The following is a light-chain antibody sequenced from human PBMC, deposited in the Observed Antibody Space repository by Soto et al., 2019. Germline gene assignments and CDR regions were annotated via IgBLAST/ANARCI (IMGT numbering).Light chain of an antibody. CDR3: QQYHNWPPFT. CDR1: QIIATN. CDR2: GAS. Sequence: EIVMTQSPATLSVSPGERATLSCRASQIIATNLAWYQQKPGQAPRLLIYGASTRATGIPARFSGSGSETEFTLTISSLQSEDFAVYYCQQYHNWPPFTFGPGTKVDIK. V-gene: IGKV3-15*01. J-gene: IGKJ3*01.